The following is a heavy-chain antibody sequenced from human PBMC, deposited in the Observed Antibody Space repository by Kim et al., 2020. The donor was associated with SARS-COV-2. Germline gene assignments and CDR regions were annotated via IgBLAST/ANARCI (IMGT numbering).Heavy chain of an antibody. CDR3: ARRGYCSTSTLYNKLNYWYFGL. CDR1: GGPIETYY. Sequence: SETLSLTCTVSGGPIETYYWNWIRQSPEKGLEWIGSINHSGTTDYNPSLESRVTISKDTYKKQFSRRLSSVTAADTAVYYCARRGYCSTSTLYNKLNYWYFGLWGRGTLVSVSS. J-gene: IGHJ2*01. V-gene: IGHV4-59*08. D-gene: IGHD2-2*01. CDR2: INHSGTT.